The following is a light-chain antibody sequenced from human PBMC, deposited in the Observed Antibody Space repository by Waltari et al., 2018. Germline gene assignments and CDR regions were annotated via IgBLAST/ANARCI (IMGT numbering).Light chain of an antibody. J-gene: IGKJ3*01. V-gene: IGKV3-20*01. Sequence: EIVLTQSPGTLSLSPGERATPSCRASESVKGNYLVWYQQKPGQAPRVPIYGSSKRATGIPDRFSGSGSGRDFTLTISRLEPEDFAMYYCQHYDGSPYTFGPGTKLEIK. CDR2: GSS. CDR3: QHYDGSPYT. CDR1: ESVKGNY.